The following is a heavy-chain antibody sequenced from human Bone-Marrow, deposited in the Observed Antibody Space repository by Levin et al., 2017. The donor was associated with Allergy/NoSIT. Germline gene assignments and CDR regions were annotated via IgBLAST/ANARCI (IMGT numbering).Heavy chain of an antibody. V-gene: IGHV5-51*01. CDR3: ARREVGSSWSRYYYYGMDV. D-gene: IGHD6-13*01. CDR1: GYSFTSYW. CDR2: IYPGDSDT. Sequence: GESLKISCKGSGYSFTSYWIGWVRQMPGKGLEWMGIIYPGDSDTRYSPSFQGQVTISADKSISTAYLQWSSLKASDTAMYYCARREVGSSWSRYYYYGMDVWGQGTTVTVSS. J-gene: IGHJ6*02.